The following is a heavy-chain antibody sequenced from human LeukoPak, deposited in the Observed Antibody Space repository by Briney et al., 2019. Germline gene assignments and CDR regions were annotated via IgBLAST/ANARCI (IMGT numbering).Heavy chain of an antibody. Sequence: PGGPVTLPCVGSGFTFAKYPLTWVRAAPGKGLEWVSVISGSGNVTYYSESVKGRFTISRDNSKRTLYLEMDSLRADDTAIYYCAKDRAGANWGQGTLVLVSS. CDR3: AKDRAGAN. J-gene: IGHJ4*02. V-gene: IGHV3-23*01. CDR2: ISGSGNVT. CDR1: GFTFAKYP.